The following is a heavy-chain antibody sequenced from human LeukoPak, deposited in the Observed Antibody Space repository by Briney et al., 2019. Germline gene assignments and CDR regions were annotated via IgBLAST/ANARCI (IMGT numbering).Heavy chain of an antibody. V-gene: IGHV2-70*11. CDR1: AFSLNTSGMC. CDR2: VDWDGDK. D-gene: IGHD6-19*01. CDR3: ARSHNSGWFFDF. Sequence: SGPALVNPTQTLTLTCTFSAFSLNTSGMCVSWIRQPPGKALEWLARVDWDGDKYYSTSLKTRLTASKDTSKNQVVLKMTNMDPVDTATYYCARSHNSGWFFDFWGQGTLVTVSS. J-gene: IGHJ4*02.